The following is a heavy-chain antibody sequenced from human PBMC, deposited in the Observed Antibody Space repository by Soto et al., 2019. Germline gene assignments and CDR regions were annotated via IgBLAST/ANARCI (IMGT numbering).Heavy chain of an antibody. CDR3: AKVNLRRNYFYSLEV. CDR1: GYTFTAYY. Sequence: ASVKVSCKASGYTFTAYYMHWGRQAPGQGLEWMGCINPNSGGTNYAQKFQGRVTMTRDTSISTAYMELSSLRSDDTAVYYCAKVNLRRNYFYSLEVWGQGTTVTVSS. CDR2: INPNSGGT. J-gene: IGHJ6*02. D-gene: IGHD3-16*01. V-gene: IGHV1-2*02.